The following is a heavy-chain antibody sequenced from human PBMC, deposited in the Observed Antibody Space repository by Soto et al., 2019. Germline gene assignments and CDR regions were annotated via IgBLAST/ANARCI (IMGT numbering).Heavy chain of an antibody. CDR1: GYTFTSYY. J-gene: IGHJ5*02. V-gene: IGHV1-46*03. CDR3: ARVYPSDTRYGYVGNNWFDP. D-gene: IGHD5-18*01. Sequence: GASLKVSCKASGYTFTSYYMHWVRQAPGQGLEWMGIINPSGGSTSYAQKFQGRVTMTRDTSTSTVYMELSSLRSEDTAVYYCARVYPSDTRYGYVGNNWFDPWGQGTLVTVSS. CDR2: INPSGGST.